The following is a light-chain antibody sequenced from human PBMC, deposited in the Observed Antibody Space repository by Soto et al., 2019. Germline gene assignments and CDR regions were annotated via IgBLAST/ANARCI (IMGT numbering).Light chain of an antibody. J-gene: IGKJ1*01. Sequence: DIQVTQSPSTPSASVGDRVTFTCRASQGISSWLAWYQQKPGKAPKLLLYDASTLQSGVPSRFSGSGSGTDFTLTISRLHPDDFATYYCQQYNTYPWTFGQGTKVDIK. CDR3: QQYNTYPWT. V-gene: IGKV1-5*01. CDR1: QGISSW. CDR2: DAS.